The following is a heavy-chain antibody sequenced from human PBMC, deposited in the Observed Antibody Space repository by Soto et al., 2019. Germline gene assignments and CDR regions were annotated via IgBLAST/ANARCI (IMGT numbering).Heavy chain of an antibody. CDR2: IIPILGIA. CDR3: ARESAGSGSYCPRPPDTEHNYYYYYYMDV. CDR1: GGTFSSYT. D-gene: IGHD3-10*01. J-gene: IGHJ6*03. V-gene: IGHV1-69*04. Sequence: ASVKVSCKASGGTFSSYTISWVRQAPGQGLEWMGRIIPILGIANYAQKFQGRVTITADKSTSTAYMELSSLRSEDTAVYYCARESAGSGSYCPRPPDTEHNYYYYYYMDVWGKGTTVTVSS.